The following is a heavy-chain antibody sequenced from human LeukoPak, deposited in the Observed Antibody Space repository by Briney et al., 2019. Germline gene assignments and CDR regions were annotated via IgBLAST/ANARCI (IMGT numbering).Heavy chain of an antibody. Sequence: GGSLRLSCAASGFTFKNYAMSWVRQAPGKGLEWVSTLSGNGGSTYYPDSVKGRFTISRDNSKNTMYLQLNSLSAEDTAVYYCARGPDSSSWYSGLYYFDYWGQGTLVTVSS. J-gene: IGHJ4*02. CDR1: GFTFKNYA. V-gene: IGHV3-23*01. CDR2: LSGNGGST. CDR3: ARGPDSSSWYSGLYYFDY. D-gene: IGHD6-13*01.